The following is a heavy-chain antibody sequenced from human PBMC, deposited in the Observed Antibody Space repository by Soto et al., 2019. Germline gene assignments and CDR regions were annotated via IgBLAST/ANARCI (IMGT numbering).Heavy chain of an antibody. J-gene: IGHJ4*02. Sequence: QVQLVESGGGVVQPGRSLRLSCAASGFTFSSYAMHWVRQAPGRELEWVAVISYDGSDKYYADSVKGRFTISRDNSKNTLNLQMNSLRADDTAVYYCAKALGELSPESYDYWGQGTLITVSS. CDR3: AKALGELSPESYDY. CDR2: ISYDGSDK. D-gene: IGHD3-16*02. CDR1: GFTFSSYA. V-gene: IGHV3-30*18.